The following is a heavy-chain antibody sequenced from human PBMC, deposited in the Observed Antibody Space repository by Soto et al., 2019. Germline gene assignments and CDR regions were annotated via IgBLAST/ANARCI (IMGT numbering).Heavy chain of an antibody. CDR2: ISGSGTGT. J-gene: IGHJ6*03. V-gene: IGHV3-23*01. D-gene: IGHD6-13*01. CDR3: LKDTYRSRWYPTCFAF. Sequence: GKGLEWVSAISGSGTGTYYAESVKGRFTISRDNSKNTLYMQMHSLRAEDTAIYYCLKDTYRSRWYPTCFAFRGNRTPVIV.